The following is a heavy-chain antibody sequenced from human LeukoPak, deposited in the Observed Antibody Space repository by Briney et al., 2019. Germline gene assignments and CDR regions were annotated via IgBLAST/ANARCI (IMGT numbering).Heavy chain of an antibody. Sequence: PSETLSLTCSVSGFSISSGYFWGWIRQPPGKGLEWIGSISHSGISYYNPSLRSRVSLSVDTSKNQFSLKLSSVTAADTAVYYCARHLRWIGYYFDYWGQGTLVTVSS. J-gene: IGHJ4*02. V-gene: IGHV4-38-2*01. CDR3: ARHLRWIGYYFDY. CDR1: GFSISSGYF. CDR2: ISHSGIS. D-gene: IGHD5-24*01.